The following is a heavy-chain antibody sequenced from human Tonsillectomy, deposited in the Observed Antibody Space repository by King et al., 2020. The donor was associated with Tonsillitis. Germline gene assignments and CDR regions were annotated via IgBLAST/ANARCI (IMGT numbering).Heavy chain of an antibody. CDR3: AKGGEAVAVWFDP. J-gene: IGHJ5*02. D-gene: IGHD6-19*01. Sequence: VQLVESGGGLVQPGGSLRLSCAASGFTFSNYAMSWVRQAPGKGLEWVSTISGSGSNTYYADSVKGRFTISRDNSKNTQYLQMNSLRAEDTAVYYCAKGGEAVAVWFDPWAQGTLVTVSS. CDR2: ISGSGSNT. V-gene: IGHV3-23*04. CDR1: GFTFSNYA.